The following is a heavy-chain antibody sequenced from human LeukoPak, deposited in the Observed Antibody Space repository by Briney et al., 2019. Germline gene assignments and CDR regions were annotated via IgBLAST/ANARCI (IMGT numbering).Heavy chain of an antibody. CDR1: GFTFSSYG. V-gene: IGHV3-30*18. CDR2: ISYDGSNK. CDR3: AKDIRGYSSGWDFDY. J-gene: IGHJ4*02. D-gene: IGHD6-19*01. Sequence: GGSLRLSCAASGFTFSSYGMHWVRQAPGKGLEWVAVISYDGSNKYYADSVKGRFTISRDNSKNTLYLQMNSLRAEDTAVYYCAKDIRGYSSGWDFDYWGQGTLVTVSS.